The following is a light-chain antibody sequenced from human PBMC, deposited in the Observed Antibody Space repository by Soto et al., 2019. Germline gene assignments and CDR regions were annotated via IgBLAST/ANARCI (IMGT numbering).Light chain of an antibody. Sequence: EIVLTQSPGTLSLSPGERVTLSCRASQSVSSSYLAWYQQKPGQAPRLLIYGASFRATGIPDRFSGSGSGTDFTLTIRRLELEDFAVYSCQQYGSSPLTFGGGTKVDIK. J-gene: IGKJ4*01. CDR3: QQYGSSPLT. CDR2: GAS. CDR1: QSVSSSY. V-gene: IGKV3-20*01.